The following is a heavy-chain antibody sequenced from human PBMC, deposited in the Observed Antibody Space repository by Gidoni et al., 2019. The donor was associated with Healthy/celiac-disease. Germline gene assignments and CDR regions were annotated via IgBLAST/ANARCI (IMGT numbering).Heavy chain of an antibody. J-gene: IGHJ4*02. CDR3: AKDDRSSWDY. Sequence: VQLVEYGGAVVQPGGSLRLSCAASGFTFDDYTMHWIRPAPGKGLEGVSLINWDGGSTYYADSVKGRFTISRDNSKNSLYLQMNSLRTEYTALYYCAKDDRSSWDYWGQGTLVTVSS. CDR1: GFTFDDYT. V-gene: IGHV3-43*01. D-gene: IGHD6-13*01. CDR2: INWDGGST.